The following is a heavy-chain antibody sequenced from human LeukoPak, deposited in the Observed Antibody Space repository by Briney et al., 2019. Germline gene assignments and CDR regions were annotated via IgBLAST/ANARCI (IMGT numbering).Heavy chain of an antibody. Sequence: GGSLRLSCAASGFTFSSYAMHWVRQAPGKGLEWVSSISISSNYIYYTDSVKGRFTISRDNAKNSLYLQMNSLRAEDTAVYYCARPTRQDTDDAFDIWGQGTMVTVSS. D-gene: IGHD5-18*01. CDR2: ISISSNYI. J-gene: IGHJ3*02. CDR1: GFTFSSYA. CDR3: ARPTRQDTDDAFDI. V-gene: IGHV3-21*01.